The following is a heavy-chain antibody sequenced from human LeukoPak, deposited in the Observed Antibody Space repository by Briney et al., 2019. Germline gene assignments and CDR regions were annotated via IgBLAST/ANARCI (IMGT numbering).Heavy chain of an antibody. CDR2: ISGSGAST. D-gene: IGHD3-22*01. CDR3: AKSPAYYYDSSSSTRLDY. V-gene: IGHV3-23*01. Sequence: PGGSLRLSCAASGFTFSSYAMSWVRQAPGKGMEWVSSISGSGASTYHADSVKGRFTISRDNSKNTLHLRMNSLRAEDTAVYYCAKSPAYYYDSSSSTRLDYWGQGTLVTVSS. J-gene: IGHJ4*02. CDR1: GFTFSSYA.